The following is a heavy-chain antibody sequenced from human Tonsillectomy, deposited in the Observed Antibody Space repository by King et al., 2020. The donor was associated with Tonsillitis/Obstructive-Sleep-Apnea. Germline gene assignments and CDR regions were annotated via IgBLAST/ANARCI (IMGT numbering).Heavy chain of an antibody. Sequence: EVQLQESGGGLVQPGGSLRLSCAASGFTFSNYEMNWVRQAPGKGLEWVSYISSSGSTIYYADSVKGRFTISRDNAKNSLYLQMNSLRAEDTAVYYCARDQHPDIVVVPAAIPNWFDPWGQGTLVTVSS. CDR2: ISSSGSTI. CDR3: ARDQHPDIVVVPAAIPNWFDP. D-gene: IGHD2-2*01. V-gene: IGHV3-48*03. J-gene: IGHJ5*02. CDR1: GFTFSNYE.